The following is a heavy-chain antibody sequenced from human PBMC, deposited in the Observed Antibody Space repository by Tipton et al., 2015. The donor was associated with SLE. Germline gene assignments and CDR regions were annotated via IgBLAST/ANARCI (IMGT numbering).Heavy chain of an antibody. V-gene: IGHV4-31*03. CDR2: IHSSGAS. CDR1: GDSMTSGSYL. CDR3: ARRIDYGKSWDY. D-gene: IGHD4-17*01. J-gene: IGHJ4*02. Sequence: TLSLTCSVSGDSMTSGSYLWSWIRQQPGKGLECVGSIHSSGASFYKPSLQSRLMISLETVNNQFSLTLISVTAADTAMYYYARRIDYGKSWDYWGQGILVAVSS.